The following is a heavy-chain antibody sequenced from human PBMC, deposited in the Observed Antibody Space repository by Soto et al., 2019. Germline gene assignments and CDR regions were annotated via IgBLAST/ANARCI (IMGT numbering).Heavy chain of an antibody. D-gene: IGHD3-16*01. CDR3: ARDRRGDSSQPGYYAYGMDV. J-gene: IGHJ6*02. CDR1: GGSISSSNW. V-gene: IGHV4-4*02. Sequence: SETLSLTCAVSGGSISSSNWWSWVRQPPGKGLEWIGEVWHSGTKYNPSLKGRAIISIDKSKDQFSLRLTSVTAADTAVYYCARDRRGDSSQPGYYAYGMDVWGQGTTVTVSS. CDR2: VWHSGT.